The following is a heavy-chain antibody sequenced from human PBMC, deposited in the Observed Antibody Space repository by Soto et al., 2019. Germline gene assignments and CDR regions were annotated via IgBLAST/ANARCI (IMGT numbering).Heavy chain of an antibody. Sequence: PSETLSLTCTVSGGSISSYYWSWIRQPPGKGLEWIGYIYYSGSTNYNPSLKSRVTISVDTSKNQFSLKLSSVTAADTAVYYCARLVGQYSQMTCGGDCYLDAFDIWGQGTMVTVSS. D-gene: IGHD2-21*02. V-gene: IGHV4-59*08. J-gene: IGHJ3*02. CDR1: GGSISSYY. CDR2: IYYSGST. CDR3: ARLVGQYSQMTCGGDCYLDAFDI.